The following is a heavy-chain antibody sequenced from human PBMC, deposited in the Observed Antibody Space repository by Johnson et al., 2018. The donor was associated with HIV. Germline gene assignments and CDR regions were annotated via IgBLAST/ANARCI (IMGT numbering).Heavy chain of an antibody. D-gene: IGHD4-11*01. V-gene: IGHV3-13*01. CDR2: IDTDGDT. CDR3: ARRSIQSDGFDI. J-gene: IGHJ3*02. CDR1: GFTFSSYD. Sequence: VQLVESGGGLVQPGGSLRLSCAASGFTFSSYDMHWVRQTTGRGLEWVSEIDTDGDTHYPGSVKGRFRTSRDNDRNSVHLQMNNLRADDTAVYYCARRSIQSDGFDIWGQGTMVTVSS.